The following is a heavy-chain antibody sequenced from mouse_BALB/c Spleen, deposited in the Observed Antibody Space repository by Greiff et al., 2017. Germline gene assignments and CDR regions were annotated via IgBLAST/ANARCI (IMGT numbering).Heavy chain of an antibody. CDR1: GFTFSSYA. J-gene: IGHJ3*01. CDR3: ARGGIYDGYYGFAD. V-gene: IGHV5-9-4*01. CDR2: ISSGGSYT. D-gene: IGHD2-3*01. Sequence: EVKLQESGGGLVKPGGSLKLSCAASGFTFSSYAMSWVRQSPEKRLEWVAEISSGGSYTYYPDTVTGRFTISRDNAKNTLYLEMSSLRSEDTAMYYCARGGIYDGYYGFADWGQGTLVTVSA.